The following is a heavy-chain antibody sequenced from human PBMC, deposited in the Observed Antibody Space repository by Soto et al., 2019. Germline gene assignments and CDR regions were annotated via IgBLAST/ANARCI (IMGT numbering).Heavy chain of an antibody. CDR2: IYWNDDK. V-gene: IGHV2-5*01. CDR1: GFSLRTTGVG. D-gene: IGHD3-16*01. Sequence: QITLKESGPTLVKPTQTLTLTCSYSGFSLRTTGVGVGWIRQPPGKALEWLGIIYWNDDKRYSPSLESRFTLTSDISKSQVVLTMTNMEPVATATYYCAHTWGLPFDYWGQGTLVIVSS. CDR3: AHTWGLPFDY. J-gene: IGHJ4*02.